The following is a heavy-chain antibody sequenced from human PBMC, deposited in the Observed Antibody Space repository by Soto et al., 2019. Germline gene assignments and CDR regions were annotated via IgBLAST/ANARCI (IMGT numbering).Heavy chain of an antibody. J-gene: IGHJ6*02. Sequence: PSETLSLTCTVSGYSISSFSNHYCSWIRQPPGRGLEWIGYISEGGYTSYNPSLRSRVFISVDTSNNQVSLNLASVTAADTAIYYCTTQGFGILHGLVDVWGQGTTVTVSS. CDR2: ISEGGYT. D-gene: IGHD3-10*01. CDR3: TTQGFGILHGLVDV. CDR1: GYSISSFSNHY. V-gene: IGHV4-4*09.